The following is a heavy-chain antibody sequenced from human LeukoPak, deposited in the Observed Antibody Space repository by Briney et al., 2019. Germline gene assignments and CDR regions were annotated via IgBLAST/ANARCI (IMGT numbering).Heavy chain of an antibody. CDR1: GYSFTSYW. J-gene: IGHJ4*02. V-gene: IGHV5-51*01. CDR2: IYPGDSDT. CDR3: ARARVVAAIPTSFDY. D-gene: IGHD2-15*01. Sequence: GESLKISFKGSGYSFTSYWIGWVRPMPGKGREWMGIIYPGDSDTRYSPSFQGQVTISADKSISTAYLQWSSLKASDTAMYYCARARVVAAIPTSFDYWGQGTLVTVSS.